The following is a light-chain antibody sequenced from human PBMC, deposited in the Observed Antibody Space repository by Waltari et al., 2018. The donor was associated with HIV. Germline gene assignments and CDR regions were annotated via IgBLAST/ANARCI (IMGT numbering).Light chain of an antibody. Sequence: SYVVTQPPSVSVAPGETATITCGGNKIGGESVNWYQKQPGQAPVLVIYDDSDRPSGIPERLSASNSGNTATLTISRVEAGDEADYYCQVWDIRSDSVVFGGGTKLTVL. V-gene: IGLV3-21*04. J-gene: IGLJ2*01. CDR2: DDS. CDR3: QVWDIRSDSVV. CDR1: KIGGES.